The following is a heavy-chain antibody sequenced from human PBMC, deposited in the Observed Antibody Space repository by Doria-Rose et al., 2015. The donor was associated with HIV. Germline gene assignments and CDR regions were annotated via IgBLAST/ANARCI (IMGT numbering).Heavy chain of an antibody. J-gene: IGHJ4*02. CDR3: ARARNYGFPHFFDF. CDR1: GDSISSGDSF. D-gene: IGHD3-10*01. V-gene: IGHV4-30-4*01. Sequence: QVQLVESGPGLVRPSQTLSLTCTVSGDSISSGDSFWSWIRQPPGKGPEWIGYISSSGTTYYYPSLRGRLTISLDASKTQFSLNLNSVTAADTAVYYCARARNYGFPHFFDFWGQGTLVTVSS. CDR2: ISSSGTT.